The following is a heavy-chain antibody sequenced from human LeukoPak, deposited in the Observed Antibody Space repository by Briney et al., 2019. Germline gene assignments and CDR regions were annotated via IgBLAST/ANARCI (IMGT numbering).Heavy chain of an antibody. J-gene: IGHJ5*02. CDR2: IKQDGSEK. CDR3: ARDGDYDISGGWFDP. D-gene: IGHD3-9*01. Sequence: PGGSLRLSCAASGFTFSSYWMSWVRQAPGKGLEWVANIKQDGSEKYYVDSVKGRFTISRDNAKNSLYLQMNSLRAEDTAVCYCARDGDYDISGGWFDPWGQGTLVTVSS. V-gene: IGHV3-7*01. CDR1: GFTFSSYW.